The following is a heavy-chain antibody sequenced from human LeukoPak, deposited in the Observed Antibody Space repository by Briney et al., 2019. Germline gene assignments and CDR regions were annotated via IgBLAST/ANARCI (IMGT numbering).Heavy chain of an antibody. CDR3: AKDYAVYDFSPKYGMAV. V-gene: IGHV3-23*01. CDR1: GMTISCYA. D-gene: IGHD2/OR15-2a*01. CDR2: ISGSGAGT. Sequence: GGSLRLSSAASGMTISCYAMCWVRLAPGKLLESVSAISGSGAGTYYADSVKRVFTISSDNSKTTYYLQSNIMRADTTTDYFCAKDYAVYDFSPKYGMAVWGQGTTVTVSS. J-gene: IGHJ6*02.